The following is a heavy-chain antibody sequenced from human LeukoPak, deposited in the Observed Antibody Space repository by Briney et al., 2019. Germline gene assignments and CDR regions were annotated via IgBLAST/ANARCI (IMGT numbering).Heavy chain of an antibody. CDR2: IYYSGST. CDR1: GASISSSY. V-gene: IGHV4-59*01. Sequence: SETLSLTCTVSGASISSSYWNWIRQPPGKGLEWIGNIYYSGSTHYNPSLQSRVTMSLDTSKSQFSLKLSSVTAADTAVYYCASTPPAYYYYSWFDPWGQGTLVIVSS. CDR3: ASTPPAYYYYSWFDP. D-gene: IGHD3-22*01. J-gene: IGHJ5*02.